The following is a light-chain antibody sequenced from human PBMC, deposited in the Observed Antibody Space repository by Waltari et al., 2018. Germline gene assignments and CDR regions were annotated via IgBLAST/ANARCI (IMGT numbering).Light chain of an antibody. CDR2: EDS. V-gene: IGLV3-10*01. Sequence: SYELTQPPSVSVSPGQTARITCPGDALPKNYAYWYQQKSGQAPVLGIYEDSKRPSGIPERFSGSSSGTMATLTISGAQVEDEADYYCYSTDSSGNQVGVFGGGTKLTVL. CDR3: YSTDSSGNQVGV. J-gene: IGLJ3*02. CDR1: ALPKNY.